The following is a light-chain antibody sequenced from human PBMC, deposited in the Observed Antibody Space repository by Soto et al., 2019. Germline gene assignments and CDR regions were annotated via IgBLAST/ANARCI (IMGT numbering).Light chain of an antibody. V-gene: IGLV1-40*01. CDR2: ANS. CDR3: QSFDSSLSGYV. Sequence: SVLTQPPSVSGAPAQRVTISCTGSSSNIGSGYDVHWYQHLPGTVPKLLLFANSNRPSGVPDRFSGSKSGTSASLAITGLQAEDEADYYCQSFDSSLSGYVFGTGTKVTVL. J-gene: IGLJ1*01. CDR1: SSNIGSGYD.